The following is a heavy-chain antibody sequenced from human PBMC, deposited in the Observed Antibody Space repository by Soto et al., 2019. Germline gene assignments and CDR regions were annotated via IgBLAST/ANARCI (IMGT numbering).Heavy chain of an antibody. V-gene: IGHV4-31*03. CDR3: ATGGTLFPFEH. CDR1: GGSISSYGYS. Sequence: QVQLQESGPGLVKPSQTLSLTCTVSGGSISSYGYSWTWLRQHPGKGLEWIGYFYYTGTTDYNPSLKSRVTISVDTTKNQFSLKRTSMTAADTAVYYCATGGTLFPFEHWGQGTLVTVSS. J-gene: IGHJ4*02. CDR2: FYYTGTT.